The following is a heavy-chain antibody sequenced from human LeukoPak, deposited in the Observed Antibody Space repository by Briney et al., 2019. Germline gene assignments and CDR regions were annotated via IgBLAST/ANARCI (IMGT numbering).Heavy chain of an antibody. J-gene: IGHJ4*02. CDR1: EFTFSSYA. Sequence: PGGSLRLSCAASEFTFSSYAMSWVRQAPGKGLEWVSAISGSGGSTYYADSVKGRFTISRDNSKNTLYLQMNSLRAEDTAVYYCAKSPIAVAGTPPFDYWGQGTLVTVSS. CDR2: ISGSGGST. V-gene: IGHV3-23*01. D-gene: IGHD6-19*01. CDR3: AKSPIAVAGTPPFDY.